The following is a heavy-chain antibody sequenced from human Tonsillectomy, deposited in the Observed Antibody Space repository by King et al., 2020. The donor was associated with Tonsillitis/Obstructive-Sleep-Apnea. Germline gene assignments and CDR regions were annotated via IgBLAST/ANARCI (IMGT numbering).Heavy chain of an antibody. D-gene: IGHD2/OR15-2a*01. J-gene: IGHJ3*02. CDR2: FDPEDGET. CDR1: GYILTELS. Sequence: VQLVQSGAEVKKPGASVKVSCKVSGYILTELSMDWVRQAPGKGLEWMGGFDPEDGETGYAQKFQGRVTMTEVTFTDKAYMELSSLRSETTAVNYCATDAGGEYLAAAFDIWGQGTMVTVSS. CDR3: ATDAGGEYLAAAFDI. V-gene: IGHV1-24*01.